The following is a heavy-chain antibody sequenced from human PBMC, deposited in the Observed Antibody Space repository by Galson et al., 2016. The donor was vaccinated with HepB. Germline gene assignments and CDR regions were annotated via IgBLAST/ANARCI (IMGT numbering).Heavy chain of an antibody. Sequence: SETLSLTCGVSGASINNRNWWSWVRQPPGQGLEWIGEIYRSGSTNYKPSLEGRVTISAGMPTDLLSLKLTSLTAADTAVYYCARAGLLTKASFDCWGQGTLVAVSS. CDR3: ARAGLLTKASFDC. J-gene: IGHJ4*02. CDR2: IYRSGST. CDR1: GASINNRNW. D-gene: IGHD4-11*01. V-gene: IGHV4-4*02.